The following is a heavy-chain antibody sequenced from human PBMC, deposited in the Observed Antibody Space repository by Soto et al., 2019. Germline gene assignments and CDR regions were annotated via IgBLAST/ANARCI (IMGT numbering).Heavy chain of an antibody. CDR1: GGSISSSSYY. D-gene: IGHD6-19*01. CDR3: ARLGRDSGWPDDAFDI. J-gene: IGHJ3*02. Sequence: SETLSLTCTVSGGSISSSSYYWGWIRQPPGKGLEWIGSIYYSGSTYYNPSLKSRVTISVDTSKNQFSLKLSSVTAADTAVYYCARLGRDSGWPDDAFDIWGQGTMVTVSS. CDR2: IYYSGST. V-gene: IGHV4-39*01.